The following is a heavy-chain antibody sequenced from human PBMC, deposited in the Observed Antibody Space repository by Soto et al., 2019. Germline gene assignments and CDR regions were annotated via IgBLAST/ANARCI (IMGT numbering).Heavy chain of an antibody. CDR3: AVSGDYYYCMDV. CDR1: GFTFSSYG. CDR2: IWYDGSNK. Sequence: QVQLVESGGGVVQPGRSLRLSCAASGFTFSSYGMHWVRQAPGKGLEWVAVIWYDGSNKYYADSVKGRFTISRDNSKNTLYLQMNSLRAEDTAVYYCAVSGDYYYCMDVWGQGTTVTVSS. V-gene: IGHV3-33*01. J-gene: IGHJ6*02. D-gene: IGHD7-27*01.